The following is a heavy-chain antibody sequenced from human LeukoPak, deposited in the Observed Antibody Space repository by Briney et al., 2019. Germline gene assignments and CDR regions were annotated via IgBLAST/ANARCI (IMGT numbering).Heavy chain of an antibody. CDR3: ARRGNTPRGDFDY. CDR2: IYYSGST. D-gene: IGHD3-10*01. J-gene: IGHJ4*02. Sequence: SETLSLTCTVSGGSISSSSYYWGWIRQPPGKGLEWIGSIYYSGSTYYNPSLKSRVTISVDTSKNQFSLKLSSVTAADTAIYYCARRGNTPRGDFDYWGQGTLVTVSS. V-gene: IGHV4-39*01. CDR1: GGSISSSSYY.